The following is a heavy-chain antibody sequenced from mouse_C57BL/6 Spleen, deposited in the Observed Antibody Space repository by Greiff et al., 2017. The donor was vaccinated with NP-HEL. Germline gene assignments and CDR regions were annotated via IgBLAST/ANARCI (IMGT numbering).Heavy chain of an antibody. CDR3: ARGDYYGPYYFDY. CDR1: GFTFSDYG. D-gene: IGHD1-2*01. V-gene: IGHV5-17*01. Sequence: EVKLVESGGGLVKPGGSLKLSCAASGFTFSDYGMHWVRQAPEKGLEWVAYISSGSSTIYYADTVKGRFTISRDNAKNTLFLQMTSLRSEDTAMYYCARGDYYGPYYFDYWGQGTTLTVSS. J-gene: IGHJ2*01. CDR2: ISSGSSTI.